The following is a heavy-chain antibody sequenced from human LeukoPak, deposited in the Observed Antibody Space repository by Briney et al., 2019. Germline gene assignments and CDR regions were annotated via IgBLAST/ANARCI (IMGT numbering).Heavy chain of an antibody. J-gene: IGHJ3*02. V-gene: IGHV3-30*18. CDR2: ISYDGSNK. CDR3: SKDPGGGYDALDI. CDR1: RFTFSRYG. Sequence: GGSLRLSCAASRFTFSRYGMHWGREAPGNGLGWGAVISYDGSNKYYAASLKGRVTISKDNSKNTMYLQMNRLRAEETALYYCSKDPGGGYDALDIWGQGTMVTVSS. D-gene: IGHD1-14*01.